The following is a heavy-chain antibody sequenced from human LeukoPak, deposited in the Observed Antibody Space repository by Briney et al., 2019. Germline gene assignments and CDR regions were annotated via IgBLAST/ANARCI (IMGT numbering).Heavy chain of an antibody. CDR2: INPNSGGT. CDR1: GYTFTGYY. D-gene: IGHD6-13*01. V-gene: IGHV1-2*02. J-gene: IGHJ4*02. Sequence: ASVKVSCKAFGYTFTGYYMHWVRQAPGQGLEWRGWINPNSGGTNYAQKFQGRVTMTRDTSISTAYMELSMLRSDDTAVYYCARANWAGAGFDYWGQGTMVTVSS. CDR3: ARANWAGAGFDY.